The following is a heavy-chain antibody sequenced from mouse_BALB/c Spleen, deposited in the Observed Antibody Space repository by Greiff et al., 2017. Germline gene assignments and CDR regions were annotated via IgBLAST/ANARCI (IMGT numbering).Heavy chain of an antibody. V-gene: IGHV1-69*02. Sequence: QVQLQQPGAELVKPGASVKLSCKASGYTFTSYWMHWVKQRPGQGLEWIGEIDPSDSYTNYNHKFKGKATLTVDKSSSTAYMQLSSLTSEDSAVYYCARKSGLKYGNAMDYWGQGTSVTVSS. CDR1: GYTFTSYW. D-gene: IGHD2-10*02. CDR3: ARKSGLKYGNAMDY. J-gene: IGHJ4*01. CDR2: IDPSDSYT.